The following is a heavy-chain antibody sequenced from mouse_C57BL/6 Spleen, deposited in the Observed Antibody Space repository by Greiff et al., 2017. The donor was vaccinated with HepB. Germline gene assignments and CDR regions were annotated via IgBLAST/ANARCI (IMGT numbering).Heavy chain of an antibody. D-gene: IGHD2-12*01. Sequence: EVKLVESGGGLVKPGGSLKLSCAASGFTFSSYAMSWVRQTPEKRLEWVATISDGGSYTYYPDNVKGRYTISRDNAKNNLYLQMSHLKSEDTAMYYCSRDYDATGGLIDYWGQGTTLTVSS. CDR2: ISDGGSYT. CDR1: GFTFSSYA. V-gene: IGHV5-4*01. CDR3: SRDYDATGGLIDY. J-gene: IGHJ2*01.